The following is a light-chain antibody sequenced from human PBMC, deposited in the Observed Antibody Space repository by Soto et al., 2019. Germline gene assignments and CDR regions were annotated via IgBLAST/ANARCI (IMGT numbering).Light chain of an antibody. CDR3: SSYAGSNNPPYV. Sequence: QSVLTQPPSASGSPGQSVTISCTGTSSDVGAYNYVSWYQQHPGKAPQLMIYEVTKRPSGVPDRFSGSKSGNTASLTVSGLQAEDEADYYCSSYAGSNNPPYVFGTGTKLTVL. J-gene: IGLJ1*01. CDR2: EVT. V-gene: IGLV2-8*01. CDR1: SSDVGAYNY.